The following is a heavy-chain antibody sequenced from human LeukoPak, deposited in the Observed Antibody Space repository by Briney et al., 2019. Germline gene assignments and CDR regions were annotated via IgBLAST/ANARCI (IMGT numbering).Heavy chain of an antibody. CDR1: GYTFTSYD. J-gene: IGHJ4*02. D-gene: IGHD1-26*01. CDR3: ARSRYRGGSYYGGDYYFDY. Sequence: ASVKVSCKASGYTFTSYDINWVRQAPGQGLEWMGWMNPNSGNTDYAQKFQGRVTMTRNTSISTAYMQLSSLRSEDTAVFYCARSRYRGGSYYGGDYYFDYWGQGTLVTVSS. CDR2: MNPNSGNT. V-gene: IGHV1-8*01.